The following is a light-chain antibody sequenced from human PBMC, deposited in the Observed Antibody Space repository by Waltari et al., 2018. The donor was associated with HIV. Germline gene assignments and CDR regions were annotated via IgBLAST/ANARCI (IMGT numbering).Light chain of an antibody. CDR2: SNN. J-gene: IGLJ3*02. Sequence: QSVLTQPPSASGTPGQRITISCSGSRPNIGSNTVNWYQQLPGTAPKPLIYSNNQRPSGVPDRCSGSKSGTSASLAISGLQSEDEADYYCAAWDDSLIGSWVFGGGTKLTVL. CDR3: AAWDDSLIGSWV. V-gene: IGLV1-44*01. CDR1: RPNIGSNT.